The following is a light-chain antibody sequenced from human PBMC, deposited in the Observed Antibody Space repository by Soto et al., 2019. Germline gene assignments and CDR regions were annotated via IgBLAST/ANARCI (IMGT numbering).Light chain of an antibody. CDR2: LGS. CDR1: QSLLHSNGYNY. CDR3: MQALQTPRT. J-gene: IGKJ2*01. V-gene: IGKV2-28*01. Sequence: DIVMTQSPLSLPVTPGEPASISCRSSQSLLHSNGYNYLDWYLQKPGQSPQLLIYLGSNRASGGPDRFRGRGSGTDFTLKISRVGAEDVGVYYCMQALQTPRTFGQGTKLEIK.